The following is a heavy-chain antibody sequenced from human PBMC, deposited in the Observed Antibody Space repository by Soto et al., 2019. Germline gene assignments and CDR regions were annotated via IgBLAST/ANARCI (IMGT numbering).Heavy chain of an antibody. Sequence: EVQLVESGGGLVQPGGSLRLSCAASGFTVSNNYMRWVCQAPGKGLEWVSLIYSGGATYYADSVKSRFTISRDNSKNTLYLQMNSLRAEDTAVYYCARDGTYNWVGGQGILVTVSS. CDR1: GFTVSNNY. J-gene: IGHJ4*02. CDR3: ARDGTYNWV. D-gene: IGHD1-1*01. CDR2: IYSGGAT. V-gene: IGHV3-66*01.